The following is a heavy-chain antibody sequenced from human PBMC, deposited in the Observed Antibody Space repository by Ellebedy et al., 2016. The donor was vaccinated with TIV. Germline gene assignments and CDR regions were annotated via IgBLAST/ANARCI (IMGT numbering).Heavy chain of an antibody. V-gene: IGHV3-11*01. Sequence: GESLKISCAASGFTFSDYYMSWIRQAPGKGLEWVSYISSIYNTKYYADSVKGRFTISRDNVNKSLYLQMNSLRAEDTAMYYCARKTDTGTSGDYWGQGTPVTVAS. CDR2: ISSIYNTK. CDR1: GFTFSDYY. D-gene: IGHD1-1*01. J-gene: IGHJ4*02. CDR3: ARKTDTGTSGDY.